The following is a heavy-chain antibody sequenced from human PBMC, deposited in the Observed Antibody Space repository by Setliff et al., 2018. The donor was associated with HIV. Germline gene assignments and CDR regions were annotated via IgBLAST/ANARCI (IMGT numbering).Heavy chain of an antibody. V-gene: IGHV2-5*02. CDR2: IYWDDYK. CDR1: GFSLSTSGVG. J-gene: IGHJ5*01. Sequence: SGPTLVNPTQTLTLTCTFSGFSLSTSGVGVGWIRQPPGKALEWLALIYWDDYKHYSPSLNSRLTITKDTSKNQVVLTMTNIDPVDTATYYCAHRLFFCGGDCYLFDSWGQGALVTVSS. CDR3: AHRLFFCGGDCYLFDS. D-gene: IGHD2-21*02.